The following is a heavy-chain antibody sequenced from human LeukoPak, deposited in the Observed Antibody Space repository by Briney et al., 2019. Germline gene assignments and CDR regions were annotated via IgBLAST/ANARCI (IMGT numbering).Heavy chain of an antibody. D-gene: IGHD3-10*02. V-gene: IGHV3-48*03. CDR3: AELGITMIGGV. Sequence: GGSLRLSCAASGFTFSSYEMNWVRQAPGKGLEWVSYISSSGSTIYYADSVKGRFTISRDNAENSLYLQMNSLRAEDTAVYYCAELGITMIGGVWGKGSTVTISS. J-gene: IGHJ6*04. CDR2: ISSSGSTI. CDR1: GFTFSSYE.